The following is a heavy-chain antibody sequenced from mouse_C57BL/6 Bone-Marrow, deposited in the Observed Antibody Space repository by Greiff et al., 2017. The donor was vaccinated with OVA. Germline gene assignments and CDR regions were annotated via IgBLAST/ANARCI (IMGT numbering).Heavy chain of an antibody. D-gene: IGHD2-4*01. CDR2: FYPGNSDT. Sequence: VQLQQSGPVLVRPGASVKMSCQTSGYTFTSYWVHWVKQRPGQGLGWIGAFYPGNSDTSYNQKFKGKAKLTAVTSANTAYMELSSLTNEDSAVYYCTRRGLRRYFDVWGTGTTVTVSS. CDR1: GYTFTSYW. V-gene: IGHV1-5*01. J-gene: IGHJ1*03. CDR3: TRRGLRRYFDV.